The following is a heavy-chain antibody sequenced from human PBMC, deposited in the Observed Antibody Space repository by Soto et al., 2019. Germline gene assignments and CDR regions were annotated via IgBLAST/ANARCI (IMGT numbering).Heavy chain of an antibody. CDR2: IYHSGST. Sequence: QLQLQESGSGRVKPSQTLSLTCAVSGGSISSGGYSWSWIRQPPGKGLECIGYIYHSGSTYYNPSLKSRVTISVASSKNQFSLKLSSLTAADTPVYYFARGPPLVYWVHGTLVTVSS. J-gene: IGHJ4*01. V-gene: IGHV4-30-2*01. CDR1: GGSISSGGYS. CDR3: ARGPPLVY.